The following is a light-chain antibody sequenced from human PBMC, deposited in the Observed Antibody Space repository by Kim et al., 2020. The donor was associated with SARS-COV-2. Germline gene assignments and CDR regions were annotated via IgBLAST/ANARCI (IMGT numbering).Light chain of an antibody. Sequence: DTQMTQSPSTLSASVGDRVTITCRASQGLDNSLAWYQHKPGKAPKLLIFQASRLESGVPSRFSGSGSGTEFTLTISSLQPDDFATYYCQQYKSDSTFGQGTKVDIK. CDR2: QAS. CDR1: QGLDNS. V-gene: IGKV1-5*03. CDR3: QQYKSDST. J-gene: IGKJ1*01.